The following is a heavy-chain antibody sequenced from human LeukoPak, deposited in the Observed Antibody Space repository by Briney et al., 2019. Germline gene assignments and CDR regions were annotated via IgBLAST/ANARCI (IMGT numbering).Heavy chain of an antibody. Sequence: GGSLRLSCAASGFTFTSYNMNWVRQAPGKGLEWVSSITSSRSYIYYADSVKGRFTISRDNVKNSLYLHMDSLRVEDTAVYYCARDPYSGNYGAYYYYYMDVWGKGTTVTISS. CDR3: ARDPYSGNYGAYYYYYMDV. V-gene: IGHV3-21*06. D-gene: IGHD1-26*01. CDR2: ITSSRSYI. J-gene: IGHJ6*03. CDR1: GFTFTSYN.